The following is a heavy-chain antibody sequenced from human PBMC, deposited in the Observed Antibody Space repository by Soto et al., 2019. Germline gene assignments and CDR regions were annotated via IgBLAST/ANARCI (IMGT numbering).Heavy chain of an antibody. Sequence: ASVKVSCKVSGYTLTELSMHWLRQAPGKGLEWMGGFDPEDGETIYAQKFQGRVTMTEDTSTDTAYMELSSLRSEDTAVYYCATSTGWVDAFDIWGQGTMVTVSS. D-gene: IGHD1-26*01. CDR2: FDPEDGET. V-gene: IGHV1-24*01. CDR3: ATSTGWVDAFDI. J-gene: IGHJ3*02. CDR1: GYTLTELS.